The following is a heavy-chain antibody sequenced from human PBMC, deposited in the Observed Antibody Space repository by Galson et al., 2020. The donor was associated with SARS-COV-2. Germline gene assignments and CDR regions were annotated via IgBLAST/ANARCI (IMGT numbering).Heavy chain of an antibody. CDR3: ATSPVVVVAATPAYYYYYYGMDG. CDR1: GYTLTELS. J-gene: IGHJ6*02. Sequence: ASVKVSCKVSGYTLTELSMHWVRQAPGKGLEWMGGFDPEDGETIYAQKFQGRVTMTEDTSTDTAYMELSSLRSEDTAVYYCATSPVVVVAATPAYYYYYYGMDGWGQGTTVTVAS. D-gene: IGHD2-15*01. CDR2: FDPEDGET. V-gene: IGHV1-24*01.